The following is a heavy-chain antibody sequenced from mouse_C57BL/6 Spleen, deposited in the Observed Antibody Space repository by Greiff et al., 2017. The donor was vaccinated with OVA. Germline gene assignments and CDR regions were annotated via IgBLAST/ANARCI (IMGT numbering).Heavy chain of an antibody. J-gene: IGHJ4*01. V-gene: IGHV1-52*01. CDR2: IDPSDSET. D-gene: IGHD3-3*01. Sequence: QVQLKQPGAELVRPGSSVKLSCKASGYTFTSYWMPWVKQRPIQGLEWIGNIDPSDSETHYNQKFKDKATLTVDVSSSTAYMQISSLTSEDSAVYCCARYRDGAMGYWGQGATVTVSS. CDR1: GYTFTSYW. CDR3: ARYRDGAMGY.